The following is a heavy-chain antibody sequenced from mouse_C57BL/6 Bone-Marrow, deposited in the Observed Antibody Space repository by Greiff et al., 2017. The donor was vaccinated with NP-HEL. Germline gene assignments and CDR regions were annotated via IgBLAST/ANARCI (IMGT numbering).Heavy chain of an antibody. CDR3: TKGEGTGDY. Sequence: EVKLVESGAELVRPGASVKLSCTASGFNIKDDYMHWVKQRPEQGLEWIGWIAPENGDTAYASKFQGKATITAYTSSTTAYLQLSSLTAKDTAVYYSTKGEGTGDYWGQGTTLTVSS. D-gene: IGHD3-1*01. V-gene: IGHV14-4*01. J-gene: IGHJ2*01. CDR2: IAPENGDT. CDR1: GFNIKDDY.